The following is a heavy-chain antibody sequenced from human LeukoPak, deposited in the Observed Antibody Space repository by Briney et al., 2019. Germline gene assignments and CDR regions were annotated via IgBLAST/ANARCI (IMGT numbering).Heavy chain of an antibody. CDR3: ARDPFGIAAAGDWFDP. D-gene: IGHD6-13*01. CDR2: ISYDGSNK. V-gene: IGHV3-30-3*01. CDR1: GFTFSSYA. J-gene: IGHJ5*02. Sequence: PGGSLRLSCAASGFTFSSYAMHWVRQAPGKGLEWVAVISYDGSNKYYADSVKGRFTISRDNSKNTLYLQMNSLRAEDTAVYYCARDPFGIAAAGDWFDPWGQGTLVTVSS.